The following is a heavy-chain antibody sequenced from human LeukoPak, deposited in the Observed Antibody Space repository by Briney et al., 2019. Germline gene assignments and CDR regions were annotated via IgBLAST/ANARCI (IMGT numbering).Heavy chain of an antibody. CDR3: AGTGTTVGDY. CDR1: GFTFSSYS. J-gene: IGHJ4*02. V-gene: IGHV3-21*01. D-gene: IGHD4-23*01. CDR2: ISSSSSYI. Sequence: PGGSLRLSCAASGFTFSSYSMNWVRQAPGKGLEWVSSISSSSSYIYYADSVKGRFTISRDNAKNSLYLQLNSLRAEDTAVYYCAGTGTTVGDYWGQGTLVTVSS.